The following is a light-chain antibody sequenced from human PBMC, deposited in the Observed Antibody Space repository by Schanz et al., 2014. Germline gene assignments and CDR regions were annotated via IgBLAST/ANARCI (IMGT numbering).Light chain of an antibody. CDR3: ATWDDGLTARV. V-gene: IGLV1-44*01. CDR1: SSNIGSGYD. CDR2: STN. Sequence: QSVLTQPPSMSGAPGQRVTISCTGNSSNIGSGYDVHWYQCLPGTAPKLLIHSTNQRPSGVPDRFSGSKSGTSASLAIIGLQSEDEADYYCATWDDGLTARVFGGGTKLTVL. J-gene: IGLJ3*02.